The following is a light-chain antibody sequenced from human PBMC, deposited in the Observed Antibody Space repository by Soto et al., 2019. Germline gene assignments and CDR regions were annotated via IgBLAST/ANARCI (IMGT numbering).Light chain of an antibody. CDR1: QGVGNKY. V-gene: IGKV3-20*01. CDR3: QQYTNSHVIT. J-gene: IGKJ5*01. Sequence: EIALTQSPGTLSLSPGERATLSCRASQGVGNKYLAWYQQRPGQAPSLLIYAASSRATGVPDRFSGSGSGTDFTLTISRLEPEDFAVYYCQQYTNSHVITFGQGTRLEI. CDR2: AAS.